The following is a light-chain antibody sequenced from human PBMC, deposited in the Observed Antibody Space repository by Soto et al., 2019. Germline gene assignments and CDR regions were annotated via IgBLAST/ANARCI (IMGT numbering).Light chain of an antibody. Sequence: DIVMTQSPGTLSLSPGERATLSCRASQSVSSSYLAWYQQKPGQAPRLLIYGASTRATGIPVRFSGSGFGTEFTLTISSLQSEDFAVYYCQQYKNWPLFGQGTRLEIK. V-gene: IGKV3-15*01. CDR1: QSVSSSY. CDR2: GAS. CDR3: QQYKNWPL. J-gene: IGKJ5*01.